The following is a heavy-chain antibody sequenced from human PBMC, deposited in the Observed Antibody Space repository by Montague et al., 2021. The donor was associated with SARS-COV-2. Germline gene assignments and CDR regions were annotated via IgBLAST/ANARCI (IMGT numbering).Heavy chain of an antibody. Sequence: SETLSLTCSVSGGSISGHYWSWIRQPPGKGLEWIGNFDHSGDIKYNPSLKSRATISVDTSKNQFALRLHSVTAADTAVYYCAREFRIELWQTNWYFGLWGRGTLVTASS. J-gene: IGHJ2*01. D-gene: IGHD3-16*01. CDR3: AREFRIELWQTNWYFGL. CDR1: GGSISGHY. CDR2: FDHSGDI. V-gene: IGHV4-59*11.